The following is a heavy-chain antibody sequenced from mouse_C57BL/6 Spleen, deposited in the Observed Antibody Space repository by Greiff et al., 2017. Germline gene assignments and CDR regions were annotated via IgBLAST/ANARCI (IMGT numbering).Heavy chain of an antibody. CDR2: INPSSGYT. J-gene: IGHJ3*01. Sequence: QVQLKESGAELARPGASVKMSCKASGYTFTSYTMHWVTQRPGQGLEWIGYINPSSGYTKYNQKFKDKATLTADKSSSTADMQLSSLTSEDSAVYYCARSEDYGNYPWFAYWGQGTLVTVSA. CDR1: GYTFTSYT. CDR3: ARSEDYGNYPWFAY. V-gene: IGHV1-4*01. D-gene: IGHD2-1*01.